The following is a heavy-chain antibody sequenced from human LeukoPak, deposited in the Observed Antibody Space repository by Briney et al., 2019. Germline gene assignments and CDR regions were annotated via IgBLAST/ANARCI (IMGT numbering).Heavy chain of an antibody. Sequence: GGSLRLSCAASGVTFSNYWMTWVRQAPGKGLEWVASIKQDGSEKYYVDSVKGRFTISRDNAKNSLYLQMNSLRVEDTAVYYCAREFCSSTNCYFDYWGQGTLVTVSS. J-gene: IGHJ4*02. D-gene: IGHD2-2*01. CDR2: IKQDGSEK. CDR3: AREFCSSTNCYFDY. CDR1: GVTFSNYW. V-gene: IGHV3-7*01.